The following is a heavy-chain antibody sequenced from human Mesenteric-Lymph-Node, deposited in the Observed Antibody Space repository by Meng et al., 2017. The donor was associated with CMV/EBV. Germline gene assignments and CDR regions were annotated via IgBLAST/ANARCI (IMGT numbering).Heavy chain of an antibody. D-gene: IGHD3-22*01. V-gene: IGHV4-39*07. Sequence: SETLSLTCTVSGDSVSSGSYYWTWIRQPPGKGLEWIGSIHYSGSTYYIPSLKSRVTMSVDTSKNQFSLRLTSVTAADTALYFCARSYDSSGFYANWFDPWGQGTLVTVSS. CDR3: ARSYDSSGFYANWFDP. J-gene: IGHJ5*02. CDR1: GDSVSSGSYY. CDR2: IHYSGST.